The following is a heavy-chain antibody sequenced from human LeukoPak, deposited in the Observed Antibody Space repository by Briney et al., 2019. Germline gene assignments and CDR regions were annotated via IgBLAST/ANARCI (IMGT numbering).Heavy chain of an antibody. D-gene: IGHD4-17*01. CDR3: ARSIMTTACYFDY. V-gene: IGHV1-2*02. J-gene: IGHJ4*02. Sequence: ASVKVSCKASGYTFTCYYMHWVRQAPGQGLEWMGWTNPNSGGTNYAQKFQGRVTMTRDTSISTAYMELSRQRSDDTAVYYCARSIMTTACYFDYWGQGTLVTVSS. CDR2: TNPNSGGT. CDR1: GYTFTCYY.